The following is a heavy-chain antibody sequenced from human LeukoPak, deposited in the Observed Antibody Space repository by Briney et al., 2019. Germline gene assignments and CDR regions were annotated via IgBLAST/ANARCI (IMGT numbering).Heavy chain of an antibody. CDR3: ARGGDDIVVGDYFYY. CDR1: GFTFSTNN. D-gene: IGHD2-15*01. J-gene: IGHJ4*02. Sequence: PGGSLRLSCAASGFTFSTNNMHWVRQAPGKGLEWVSYISSSSISIYSADSVKGRFTISRDDAKNSLYLQMNSLRAEDTAIYYCARGGDDIVVGDYFYYWGQGTLVTVSS. CDR2: ISSSSISI. V-gene: IGHV3-48*01.